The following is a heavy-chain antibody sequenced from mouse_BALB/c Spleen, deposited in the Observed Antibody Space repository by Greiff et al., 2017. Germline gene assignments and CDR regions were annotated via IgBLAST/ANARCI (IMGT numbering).Heavy chain of an antibody. J-gene: IGHJ4*01. Sequence: VQLQQSGAELVRPGALVKLSCKASGFNIKDYYMHWVKQRPEQGLEWIGWIDPENGNTIYDPKFQGKASITADTSSNTAYLQLSSLTSEDTAVYYCALYAMDYWGQGTTLTVSS. CDR1: GFNIKDYY. V-gene: IGHV14-1*02. CDR3: ALYAMDY. CDR2: IDPENGNT.